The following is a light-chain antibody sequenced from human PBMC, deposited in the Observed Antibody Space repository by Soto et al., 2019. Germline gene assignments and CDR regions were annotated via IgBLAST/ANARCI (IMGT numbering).Light chain of an antibody. CDR2: STS. CDR1: TGAVTSGFY. J-gene: IGLJ2*01. CDR3: LLYYGGAQLV. Sequence: QAVVTQEPSLTMSPGGTVTLTCASSTGAVTSGFYPIWFQQKPGQAPRALIYSTSNKDSWTPARFSGSLLGGKAALTLSGVQPEDEAEYHCLLYYGGAQLVFGGGTKLTVL. V-gene: IGLV7-43*01.